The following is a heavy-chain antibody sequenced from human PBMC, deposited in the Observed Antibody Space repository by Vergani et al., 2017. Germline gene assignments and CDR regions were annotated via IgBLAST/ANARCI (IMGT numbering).Heavy chain of an antibody. CDR2: ISSSSSTI. CDR3: ARDRRDGYALSRGGAFDI. CDR1: GFTFSSYS. J-gene: IGHJ3*02. D-gene: IGHD5-24*01. Sequence: EVQLVESGGGLVQPGGSLRLSCAASGFTFSSYSMNWVRQAPGKGLEWVSYISSSSSTIYYADSVKGRFTISRDNAKNSLYLQMNSLRAEDTAVYYCARDRRDGYALSRGGAFDIWGQGTMVTVSS. V-gene: IGHV3-48*01.